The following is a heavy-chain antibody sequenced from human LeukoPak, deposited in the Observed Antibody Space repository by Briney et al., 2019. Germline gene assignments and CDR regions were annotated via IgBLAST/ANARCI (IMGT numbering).Heavy chain of an antibody. CDR2: IYYSGST. V-gene: IGHV4-39*07. J-gene: IGHJ6*03. Sequence: SETLSLTCTVFGGSISSSSYYWGWIRQPPGKELEWIGSIYYSGSTYYNPSLKSRVAISVDTSKNQFSLKLSSVTAADTAVYYCARVGQLGRNYHYYMDVWGKGTTVTVSS. D-gene: IGHD6-6*01. CDR1: GGSISSSSYY. CDR3: ARVGQLGRNYHYYMDV.